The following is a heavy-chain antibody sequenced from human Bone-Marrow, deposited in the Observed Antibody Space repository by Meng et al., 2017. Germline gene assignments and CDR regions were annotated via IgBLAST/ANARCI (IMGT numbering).Heavy chain of an antibody. CDR1: GYNFPDYW. D-gene: IGHD6-13*01. J-gene: IGHJ4*02. Sequence: QVQLVQSGVEVKKPGASVTVPCKPSGYNFPDYWLHWVRRAPGQGLEWMGRIDPKSGDTHYAQRFQGRVTMTGDTSISTAYMELSGLRSDDTAMYYCARDEDISAAGKLFGDYWGQGTLVTVSS. V-gene: IGHV1-2*06. CDR2: IDPKSGDT. CDR3: ARDEDISAAGKLFGDY.